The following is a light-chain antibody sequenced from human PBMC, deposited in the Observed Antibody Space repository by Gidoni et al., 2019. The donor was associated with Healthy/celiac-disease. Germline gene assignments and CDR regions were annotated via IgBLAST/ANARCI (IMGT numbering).Light chain of an antibody. J-gene: IGKJ1*01. V-gene: IGKV1-5*03. CDR3: QQYNSYVT. Sequence: DIQMTQSPSTLSASVGDRVTITCRASQSISSWLAWYQQKPGKAPKLLIYKASSLESGVPSRFSGSGSGTEFILTISSLQPDDFATYYCQQYNSYVTFGQGTKVEIK. CDR2: KAS. CDR1: QSISSW.